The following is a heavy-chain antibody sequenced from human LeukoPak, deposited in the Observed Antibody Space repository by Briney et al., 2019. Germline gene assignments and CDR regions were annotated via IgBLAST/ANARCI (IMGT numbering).Heavy chain of an antibody. CDR1: GFIFDDYD. CDR2: LYWNGGRT. V-gene: IGHV3-20*04. D-gene: IGHD3-16*01. CDR3: ARDQAFGGVVVFDP. J-gene: IGHJ5*02. Sequence: PGGSLRLSCAASGFIFDDYDMSWVRHAPGKGLEWVCGLYWNGGRTVYADSVKGRFTISRGNAKNSLYLQMNSLRAEDTALYFCARDQAFGGVVVFDPWGQGTLVTVSS.